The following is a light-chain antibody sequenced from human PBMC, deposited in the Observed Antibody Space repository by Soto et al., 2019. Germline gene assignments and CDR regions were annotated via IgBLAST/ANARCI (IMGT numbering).Light chain of an antibody. Sequence: IEVTQSPSSLAASLGDRVTLTCRASQSVDNYLKWYQQKPGKAPGLLIYAASTLQSGVPSRFSASGSGTDFTLTISSLQPEDFATYYCQQDLRTPLTFGPGTKVDIK. V-gene: IGKV1-39*01. CDR3: QQDLRTPLT. CDR1: QSVDNY. CDR2: AAS. J-gene: IGKJ3*01.